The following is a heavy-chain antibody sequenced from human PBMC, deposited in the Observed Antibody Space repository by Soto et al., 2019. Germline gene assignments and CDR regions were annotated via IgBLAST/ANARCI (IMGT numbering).Heavy chain of an antibody. CDR2: IDPSDSYT. CDR1: GYSFISYW. D-gene: IGHD5-18*01. CDR3: ARTSMQSRGYSYGHGGMDV. V-gene: IGHV5-10-1*01. Sequence: GESLKISCKGSGYSFISYWIIWVRQMPGKGLEWMGRIDPSDSYTNYSPSFQGHVTISADKSISTAYLQWSSLKASDTAMYYCARTSMQSRGYSYGHGGMDVWGQGTTVTVSS. J-gene: IGHJ6*02.